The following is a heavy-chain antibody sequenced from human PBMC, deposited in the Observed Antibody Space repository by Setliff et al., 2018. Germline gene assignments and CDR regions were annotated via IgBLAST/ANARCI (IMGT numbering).Heavy chain of an antibody. CDR3: ARAGDAATNRKGVFEF. D-gene: IGHD1-26*01. CDR2: VIPLLETT. J-gene: IGHJ4*02. Sequence: SVKVSCKASGDTFSTYALSWVRQAPGQGLEWMGGVIPLLETTKYAEKFQGRVTMTRDTSTSTIYMELASLIYDDTAVYYCARAGDAATNRKGVFEFWGQGTLVTVSS. CDR1: GDTFSTYA. V-gene: IGHV1-69*05.